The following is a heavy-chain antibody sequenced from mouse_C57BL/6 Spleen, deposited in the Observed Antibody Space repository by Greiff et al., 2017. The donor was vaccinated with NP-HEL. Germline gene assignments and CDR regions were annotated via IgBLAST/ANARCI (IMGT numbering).Heavy chain of an antibody. V-gene: IGHV1-55*01. CDR2: IYPGSGST. CDR1: GYTFTSYW. CDR3: AREGGSSGYFDY. J-gene: IGHJ2*01. Sequence: QVQLQQPGAELVKPGASVKMSCKASGYTFTSYWITWVKQRPGQGLEWIGDIYPGSGSTNYNEKFKSKATLTVDTSSSTAYMRRSSLTSEDSAVYYCAREGGSSGYFDYWGQGTTLTVSS. D-gene: IGHD3-2*02.